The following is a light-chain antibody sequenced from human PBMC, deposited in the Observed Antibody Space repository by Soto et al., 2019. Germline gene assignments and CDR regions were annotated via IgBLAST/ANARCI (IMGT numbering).Light chain of an antibody. J-gene: IGKJ5*01. CDR3: QEYGSSPPIT. V-gene: IGKV3-20*01. Sequence: EGEITQSRGPRFLYTRERATLSFRAIQSVSNTYLAWYQQKPGQAPRLLIYGASSRATGIPDRFSGSGSGTDFTLTISILEPEDFAVYYCQEYGSSPPITFGQGTRLDIK. CDR1: QSVSNTY. CDR2: GAS.